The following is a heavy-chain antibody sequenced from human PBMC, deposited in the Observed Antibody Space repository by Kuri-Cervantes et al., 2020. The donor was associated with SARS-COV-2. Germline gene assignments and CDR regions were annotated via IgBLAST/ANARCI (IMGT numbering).Heavy chain of an antibody. V-gene: IGHV4-4*07. CDR3: ARVRGSHYYYYYMDV. CDR1: EGSMRAHY. Sequence: SETLSLTCSVSEGSMRAHYYSWIRQTAAMGLEWIGRVYISGSTNYNPSLKSRVTISVDTSKNQFSLKLSSVTAADTAVYYRARVRGSHYYYYYMDVWGKGTTVTVSS. D-gene: IGHD6-13*01. J-gene: IGHJ6*03. CDR2: VYISGST.